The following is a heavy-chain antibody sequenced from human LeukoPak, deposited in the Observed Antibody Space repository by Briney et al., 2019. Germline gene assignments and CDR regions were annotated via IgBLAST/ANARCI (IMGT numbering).Heavy chain of an antibody. V-gene: IGHV3-53*01. CDR3: AIGSYCSGGSCYPLFDY. J-gene: IGHJ4*02. CDR2: IHGDGST. Sequence: PGGSLRLSCGASGFTVKNNYMNWVRQAPGKGLEWVSGIHGDGSTYYADFVKGRFTISRDSSKNTLYLHMNSLRAEDTAVYYCAIGSYCSGGSCYPLFDYWGRGTLVTVSS. D-gene: IGHD2-15*01. CDR1: GFTVKNNY.